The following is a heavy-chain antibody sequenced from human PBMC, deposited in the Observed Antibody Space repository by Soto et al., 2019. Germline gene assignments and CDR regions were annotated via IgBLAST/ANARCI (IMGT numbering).Heavy chain of an antibody. CDR2: IHSGGGST. J-gene: IGHJ3*01. V-gene: IGHV3-74*01. D-gene: IGHD1-26*01. Sequence: EVQLVESGGGLVRPGGSLRLSCAASGFTFSYYGMHWVRQAPGKGLVWVSRIHSGGGSTTYADSVKGRFIISRDNARNTVDLQMNSVRVEDTAVYYCARRDRGAFDLWGQGTVGTVSS. CDR1: GFTFSYYG. CDR3: ARRDRGAFDL.